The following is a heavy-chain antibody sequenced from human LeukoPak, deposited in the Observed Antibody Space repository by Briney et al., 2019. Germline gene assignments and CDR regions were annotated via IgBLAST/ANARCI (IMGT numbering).Heavy chain of an antibody. CDR1: GFTFSIYA. V-gene: IGHV3-23*01. Sequence: GGSLRLSCAASGFTFSIYAMSWVRQAPGKGLEWVSAISGSGGSTYYADSVKGRFTISRDNSKNTLYLQMNSLRAEDTAVYYSARTWARVVVPAARNWFDPWGQGTLVTVSS. CDR3: ARTWARVVVPAARNWFDP. D-gene: IGHD2-2*01. CDR2: ISGSGGST. J-gene: IGHJ5*02.